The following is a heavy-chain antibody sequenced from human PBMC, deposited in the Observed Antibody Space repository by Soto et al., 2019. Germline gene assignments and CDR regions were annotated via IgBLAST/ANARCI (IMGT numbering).Heavy chain of an antibody. CDR2: ISSYNGNT. CDR3: TRDPQHASGYYFSGLGDI. V-gene: IGHV1-18*01. J-gene: IGHJ3*02. Sequence: QVQLVQSGAEVKKPGASVNVSCKTSGYTFTNFGLSWVRQAPGQGLEWMGWISSYNGNTIYAQKVQGRVTMTTDTSTLTAYMEFKSLRSDDKAMYYCTRDPQHASGYYFSGLGDIWGQGTMLSVSS. CDR1: GYTFTNFG. D-gene: IGHD3-22*01.